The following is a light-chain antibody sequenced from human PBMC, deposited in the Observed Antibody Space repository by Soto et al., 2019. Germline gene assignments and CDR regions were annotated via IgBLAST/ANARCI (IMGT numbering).Light chain of an antibody. CDR1: SRDVGGYNY. J-gene: IGLJ2*01. CDR3: SSYISSSTFVV. CDR2: EVS. Sequence: QSVLTQPASVSGPPGQSITISCTGTSRDVGGYNYVSWHQQHPGKAPKVIITEVSNRPSGVSNRFSGSKSGNTASLTISGLQAEDEADYYCSSYISSSTFVVFGGGTKVTVL. V-gene: IGLV2-14*01.